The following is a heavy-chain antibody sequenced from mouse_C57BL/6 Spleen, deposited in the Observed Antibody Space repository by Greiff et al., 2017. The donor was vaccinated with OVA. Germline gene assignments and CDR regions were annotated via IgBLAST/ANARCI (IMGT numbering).Heavy chain of an antibody. V-gene: IGHV14-4*01. Sequence: VQLKQSGAELVRPGASVKLSCTASGFNIKDDYMHWVKQRPEQGLEWIGGIDPENGDTEYASKFQGKATLTADTSSNTAYLQLSSLTSEDSAVYDCTTITTVVATSAIDDWGKGTSVTVAS. CDR2: IDPENGDT. CDR1: GFNIKDDY. D-gene: IGHD1-1*01. CDR3: TTITTVVATSAIDD. J-gene: IGHJ4*01.